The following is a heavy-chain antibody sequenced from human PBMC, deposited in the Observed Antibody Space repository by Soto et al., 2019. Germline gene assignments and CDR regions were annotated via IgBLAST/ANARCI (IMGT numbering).Heavy chain of an antibody. CDR1: GYTFTSYG. V-gene: IGHV1-18*01. D-gene: IGHD3-10*01. J-gene: IGHJ4*02. CDR2: ISAYNGNT. Sequence: QVQLVQSGAEVKKPGASVKVSCKASGYTFTSYGISWVRQAPEQGLEWMGWISAYNGNTNYAQKIQGRVNMTTTTSTSTAYMALKRLRSDVTAVYSCAREVYGSGSYPKGYYFDYWGQGTLVTVSS. CDR3: AREVYGSGSYPKGYYFDY.